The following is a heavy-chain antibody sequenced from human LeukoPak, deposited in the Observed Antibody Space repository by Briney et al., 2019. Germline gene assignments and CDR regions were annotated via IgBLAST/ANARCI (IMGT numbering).Heavy chain of an antibody. J-gene: IGHJ4*02. V-gene: IGHV1-69*04. CDR3: ARGIMGGHDFDY. Sequence: SVKVSCKASGGTFSSYAISWVRQAPGQGLEWMGRIIPILGIANYAQKFQGRVTMTRDTSISTAYMELSRLRSDDTAVYYCARGIMGGHDFDYWGQGTLVTVSS. CDR1: GGTFSSYA. CDR2: IIPILGIA. D-gene: IGHD3-16*01.